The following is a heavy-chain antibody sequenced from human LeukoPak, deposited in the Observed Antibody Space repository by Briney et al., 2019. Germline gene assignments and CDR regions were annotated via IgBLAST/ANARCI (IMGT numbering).Heavy chain of an antibody. CDR3: AKVMGVFGVPKGAYYFDY. CDR1: GFTFSSYA. CDR2: ISGSGGST. V-gene: IGHV3-23*01. D-gene: IGHD3-3*01. Sequence: PGGSLRLSCAASGFTFSSYAMSWVRQAPGKGLEWVSAISGSGGSTYYAGSVKGRFTISRDNSKNTLYLQMNSLRAEDTAVYYCAKVMGVFGVPKGAYYFDYWGQGTLVTVSS. J-gene: IGHJ4*02.